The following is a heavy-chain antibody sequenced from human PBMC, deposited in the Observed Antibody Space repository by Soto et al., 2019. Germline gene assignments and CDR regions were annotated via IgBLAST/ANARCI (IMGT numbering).Heavy chain of an antibody. D-gene: IGHD2-15*01. CDR1: GYTFTNFG. CDR2: ISAYNGNT. Sequence: QVQLVQSGAEVKKPGGSVKVDCKASGYTFTNFGISWVRQAPGQGLEWMGWISAYNGNTSYAQKFHARGTMTTDPATSTAYMEVRSLRFDDTAVYYCARGGTPIVSWGQGTLVTVSS. V-gene: IGHV1-18*01. CDR3: ARGGTPIVS. J-gene: IGHJ5*02.